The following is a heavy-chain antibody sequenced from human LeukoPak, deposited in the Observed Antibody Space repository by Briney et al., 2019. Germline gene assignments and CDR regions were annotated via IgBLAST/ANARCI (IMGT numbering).Heavy chain of an antibody. CDR3: ARGLFRAAAGLNPIFDY. Sequence: GASVKVSCQASGYTFTGYYMHGVRQAPGQGREWMGWINPNSGGTNYARKFQGRVPITRDTSISTAYMELSRLRSDDTAVYYCARGLFRAAAGLNPIFDYWRQGTLVTVSS. CDR2: INPNSGGT. J-gene: IGHJ4*02. V-gene: IGHV1-2*02. CDR1: GYTFTGYY. D-gene: IGHD6-13*01.